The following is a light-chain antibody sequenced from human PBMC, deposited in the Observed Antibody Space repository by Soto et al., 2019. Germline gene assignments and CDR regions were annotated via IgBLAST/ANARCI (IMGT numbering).Light chain of an antibody. CDR1: SSDVGSYNL. CDR3: CSYAVTSTYV. Sequence: QSVLTQPASVSGSPGQSITISCTGTSSDVGSYNLVSWYRQHPGKAPKLMIYEVSKRPSGVSNRFSGSKSGNTASLTVSGLQAEDEADYYCCSYAVTSTYVFGTGTKVTV. V-gene: IGLV2-23*02. CDR2: EVS. J-gene: IGLJ1*01.